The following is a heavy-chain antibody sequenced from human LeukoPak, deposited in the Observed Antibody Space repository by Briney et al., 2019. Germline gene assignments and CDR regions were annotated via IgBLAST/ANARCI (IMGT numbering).Heavy chain of an antibody. CDR3: ARSGYCGAGTCYSGYFDY. Sequence: GGSLGLSCAASGLTLSDHYMDWVRQAPGKGLEWVGRVRNKANGYRTEYAASVEGRFTVSGDASKNSLYLQMNSLKTEDTAVYYCARSGYCGAGTCYSGYFDYWGLGTLVTVSS. CDR2: VRNKANGYRT. D-gene: IGHD2-15*01. J-gene: IGHJ4*02. V-gene: IGHV3-72*01. CDR1: GLTLSDHY.